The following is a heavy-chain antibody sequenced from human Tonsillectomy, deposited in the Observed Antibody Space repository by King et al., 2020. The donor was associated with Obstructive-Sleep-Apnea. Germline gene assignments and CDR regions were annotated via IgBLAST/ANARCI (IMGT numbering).Heavy chain of an antibody. J-gene: IGHJ4*02. D-gene: IGHD1-26*01. CDR2: ISYDGSNK. Sequence: VQLVESGGGVVQPGRSLRLSCAASGFTFSSYAMHWVRQAPGKGLEWVAAISYDGSNKYYLDSVKGRFSISRDNSKNTLYLQMNSLRADDTAVYYCARARVVGASTYYFDYWGQGTLVTVSS. CDR3: ARARVVGASTYYFDY. CDR1: GFTFSSYA. V-gene: IGHV3-30*04.